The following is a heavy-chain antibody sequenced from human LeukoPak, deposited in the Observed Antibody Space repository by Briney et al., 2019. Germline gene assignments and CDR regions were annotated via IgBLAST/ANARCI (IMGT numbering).Heavy chain of an antibody. CDR2: IYTSGCT. Sequence: PSEALSLTRLVSGGSISRYYWSWLGPPAGKGLEWIGRIYTSGCTNYNPSLTSRVTMSVHKSKNQFSLKLSSVPAADTAVYYCAVEPLARKMGIAWGQGTLVTVSP. V-gene: IGHV4-4*07. CDR1: GGSISRYY. J-gene: IGHJ4*02. D-gene: IGHD6-13*01. CDR3: AVEPLARKMGIA.